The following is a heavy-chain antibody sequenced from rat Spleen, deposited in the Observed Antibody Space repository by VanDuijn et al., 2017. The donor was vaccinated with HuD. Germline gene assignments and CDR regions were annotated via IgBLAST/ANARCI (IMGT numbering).Heavy chain of an antibody. V-gene: IGHV5-31*01. CDR1: GFSLSNYG. Sequence: VQLKESGPGLVQPSQTLSLTCTVSGFSLSNYGLIWVRQPPGKGLEWVASITNTGGSIYYPDSVKGRFTISRDPAQNTLYLQMNSLRSEDTATYYCTRGGYYRYWGQGVMVTVSS. CDR3: TRGGYYRY. J-gene: IGHJ2*01. D-gene: IGHD1-1*01. CDR2: ITNTGGSI.